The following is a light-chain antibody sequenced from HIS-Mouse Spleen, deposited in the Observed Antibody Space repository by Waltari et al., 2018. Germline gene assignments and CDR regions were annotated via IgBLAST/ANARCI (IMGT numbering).Light chain of an antibody. V-gene: IGLV2-14*03. CDR2: DVS. CDR3: SSYTSSSTEV. CDR1: RRYPGGYNY. J-gene: IGLJ2*01. Sequence: QSALTQPAPVSGSPGQSVPIPCTGTRRYPGGYNYVSWYQQHPGKAPKLMIYDVSNRPSGVSNRFSGSKSGNTASLTISGLQAEDEADYYCSSYTSSSTEVFGGGTKLTVL.